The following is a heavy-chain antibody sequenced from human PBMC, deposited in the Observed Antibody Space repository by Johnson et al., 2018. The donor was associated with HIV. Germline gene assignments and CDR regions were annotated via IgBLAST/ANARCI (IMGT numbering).Heavy chain of an antibody. Sequence: QVQLVESGGGVVQPGKSLSLSCVASGFSFSSYAMHWVRQAPGKGLEWVAVISYDGGNKYYADSVKGRFTISRDNSKNTLYLQMNSLRAEDTAVYYCAKDRGSGWYWDAFDIWGQGTMVTVSS. D-gene: IGHD6-19*01. J-gene: IGHJ3*02. CDR2: ISYDGGNK. CDR1: GFSFSSYA. V-gene: IGHV3-30-3*01. CDR3: AKDRGSGWYWDAFDI.